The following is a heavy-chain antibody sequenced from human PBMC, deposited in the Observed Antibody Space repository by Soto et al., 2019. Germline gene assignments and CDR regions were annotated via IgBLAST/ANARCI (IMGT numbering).Heavy chain of an antibody. CDR1: GFTFDDYA. D-gene: IGHD5-12*01. CDR3: AKGVEGGYDPYYFDC. J-gene: IGHJ4*02. Sequence: EVQLVESGGGLVQPGRSLRLSCAASGFTFDDYAVHWVRQAPGKGLEWVSGITWNSRSIAYADSVKGRFTISRDNAKNSLYPQMNSLRAEDTALYYCAKGVEGGYDPYYFDCWGQGTLVTVSS. V-gene: IGHV3-9*01. CDR2: ITWNSRSI.